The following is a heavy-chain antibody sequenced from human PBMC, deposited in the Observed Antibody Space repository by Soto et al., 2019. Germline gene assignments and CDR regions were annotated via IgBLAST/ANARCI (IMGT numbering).Heavy chain of an antibody. Sequence: QVQLQESGPGLVKPSQTLSLTCTVSGGSITSGGFYWSWIRQHPGKGLEWIAYIFHSGSTDYNPSLKSRVTISADTSKNQFSLKLTFVTAADTAVYYCVRGGIAGNWFDPWGQGTRVTVSS. D-gene: IGHD6-13*01. V-gene: IGHV4-31*03. J-gene: IGHJ5*02. CDR2: IFHSGST. CDR3: VRGGIAGNWFDP. CDR1: GGSITSGGFY.